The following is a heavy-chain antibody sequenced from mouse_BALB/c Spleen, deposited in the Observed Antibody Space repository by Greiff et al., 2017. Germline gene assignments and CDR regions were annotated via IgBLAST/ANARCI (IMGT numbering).Heavy chain of an antibody. V-gene: IGHV2-6-7*01. J-gene: IGHJ4*01. Sequence: QVQLKESGPGLVAPSQSLSITCTVSGFSLTGYGVNWVRQPPGKGLEWLGMIWGDGSTDYNSALKSRLSISKDNSKSQVFLKMNSLQTDDTARYYCASYGYDYAMDYWGQGTSVTVSS. CDR2: IWGDGST. CDR1: GFSLTGYG. D-gene: IGHD1-2*01. CDR3: ASYGYDYAMDY.